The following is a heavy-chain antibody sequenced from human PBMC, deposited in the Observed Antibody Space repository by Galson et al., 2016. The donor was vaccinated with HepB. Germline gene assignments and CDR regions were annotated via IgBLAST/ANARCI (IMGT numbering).Heavy chain of an antibody. V-gene: IGHV2-5*02. CDR1: GFSLTTTGVG. CDR3: AQRRGILTMVDDNFNV. Sequence: PALVKPTQTLTLTSTFSGFSLTTTGVGVAWIRQPPGKALEWLGIIYWDDDERYSPSLKTRLTITKDTSKNQVVLTMTNMDPMDTGTYYCAQRRGILTMVDDNFNVWGPGTMVTVSS. D-gene: IGHD3-10*01. J-gene: IGHJ3*01. CDR2: IYWDDDE.